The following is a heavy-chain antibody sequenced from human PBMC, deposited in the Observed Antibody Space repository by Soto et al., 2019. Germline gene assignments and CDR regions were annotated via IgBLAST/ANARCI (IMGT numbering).Heavy chain of an antibody. CDR2: VSGGGIST. CDR1: GFAFSSYG. V-gene: IGHV3-23*01. D-gene: IGHD3-22*01. Sequence: PGGSLRLSCAASGFAFSSYGMSWVRQAPGKGLEWVSGVSGGGISTFYAGSVKGRFTISRDDSKNTLYLQLNSLRADDTAVYYCVVGLYYCESWGQGTLVTVSS. J-gene: IGHJ5*02. CDR3: VVGLYYCES.